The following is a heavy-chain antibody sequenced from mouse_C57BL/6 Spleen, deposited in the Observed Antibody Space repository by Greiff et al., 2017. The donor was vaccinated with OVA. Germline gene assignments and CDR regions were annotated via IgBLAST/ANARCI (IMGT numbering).Heavy chain of an antibody. V-gene: IGHV5-16*01. CDR3: ARYYDPFFDY. Sequence: EVKLMESEGGLVQPGSSMKLSCTASGFTFSDYYMAWVRQVPEKGLEWVANINYDGSSTYYLDSLKSRFIISRDNAKNILYLQMSSLKSEDTATYYCARYYDPFFDYWGQGTTLTVSS. CDR1: GFTFSDYY. J-gene: IGHJ2*01. CDR2: INYDGSST. D-gene: IGHD2-4*01.